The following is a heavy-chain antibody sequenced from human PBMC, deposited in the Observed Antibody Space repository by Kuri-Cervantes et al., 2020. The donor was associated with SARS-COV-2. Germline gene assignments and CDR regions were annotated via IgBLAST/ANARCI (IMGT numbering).Heavy chain of an antibody. Sequence: LRLYCAVSGGSISSGGYYWSWIRQHPGKGLEWIGYIYYSGSTYYNPSLKSRVTISVDTSKNQFSLKLSSVTAADTAVYYCARGRTISRFDPWGQGTLVTVSS. CDR1: GGSISSGGYY. J-gene: IGHJ5*02. D-gene: IGHD3-3*01. V-gene: IGHV4-31*11. CDR2: IYYSGST. CDR3: ARGRTISRFDP.